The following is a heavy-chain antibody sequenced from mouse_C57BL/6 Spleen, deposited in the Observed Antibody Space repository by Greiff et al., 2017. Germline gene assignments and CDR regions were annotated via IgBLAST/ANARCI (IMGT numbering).Heavy chain of an antibody. Sequence: QVQLKQSGAELVKPGASVKMSCKASGYTFTTYPIEWMKQNHGKSLEWIGNFHPYNDDTKYNEKFKGKATLTVDKSSSTVYLELSRLTSDDSAVYYCARGGLYDYDPWFAYWGQGTLVTVSA. CDR3: ARGGLYDYDPWFAY. J-gene: IGHJ3*01. V-gene: IGHV1-47*01. CDR2: FHPYNDDT. CDR1: GYTFTTYP. D-gene: IGHD2-4*01.